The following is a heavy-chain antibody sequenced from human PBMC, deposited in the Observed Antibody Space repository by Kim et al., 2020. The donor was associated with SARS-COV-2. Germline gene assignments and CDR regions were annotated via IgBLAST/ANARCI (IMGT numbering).Heavy chain of an antibody. Sequence: GGSLRLSCAASGFTFSSSGMHWVRQAPGKGLEWVAVISYDGSNKYYADSVKGRFTISRDNSKNPLYLQMNSLRAEDTAVYYCAKDREGYIVVVPAAPDYWGQGTLVTVSS. CDR2: ISYDGSNK. V-gene: IGHV3-30*18. CDR3: AKDREGYIVVVPAAPDY. D-gene: IGHD2-2*01. J-gene: IGHJ4*02. CDR1: GFTFSSSG.